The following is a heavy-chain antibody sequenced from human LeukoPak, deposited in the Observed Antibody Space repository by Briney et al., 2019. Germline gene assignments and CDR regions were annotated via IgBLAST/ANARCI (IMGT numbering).Heavy chain of an antibody. CDR1: GYTFTDYY. V-gene: IGHV1-69-2*01. CDR3: ATVQLERGYFDY. CDR2: VDPEDGET. J-gene: IGHJ4*02. D-gene: IGHD1-1*01. Sequence: ASVKISCKVSGYTFTDYYMHWVQQAPGKGLEWMGLVDPEDGETIYAEKFQGRVTITADTSTDTAYMELGSLRSEDTAVYYCATVQLERGYFDYWGQGTLVTVSS.